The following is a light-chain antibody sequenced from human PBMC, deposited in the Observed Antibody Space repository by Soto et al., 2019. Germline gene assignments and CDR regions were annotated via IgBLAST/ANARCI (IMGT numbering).Light chain of an antibody. CDR1: QSITNW. V-gene: IGKV1-5*03. CDR3: QQYNSYSRT. Sequence: DIQMTQSPSTLSASVGDRVTITCRASQSITNWLAWYQQKPGKAPKLLIYKASRLEIGVPSRFSGSGSGTEFTLTISSLQPDDFATYYYQQYNSYSRTFGQGTKVEIK. J-gene: IGKJ1*01. CDR2: KAS.